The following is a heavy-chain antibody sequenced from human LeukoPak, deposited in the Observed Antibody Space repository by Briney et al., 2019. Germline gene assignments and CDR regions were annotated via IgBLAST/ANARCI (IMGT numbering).Heavy chain of an antibody. CDR1: GGTFSSYA. J-gene: IGHJ4*02. Sequence: SVKVSCKASGGTFSSYAISWVRQAPGQGLEWMGRIIPILGIANYAQKFQGRVTITADKSTSTAYMELSSLRSEDTAVYYCARDRLVTYYFDYWGQGTLVTVSS. D-gene: IGHD3-16*01. CDR2: IIPILGIA. CDR3: ARDRLVTYYFDY. V-gene: IGHV1-69*04.